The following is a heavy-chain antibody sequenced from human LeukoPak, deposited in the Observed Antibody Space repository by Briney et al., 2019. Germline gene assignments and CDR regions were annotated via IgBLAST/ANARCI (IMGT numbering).Heavy chain of an antibody. CDR3: AKDLEHGEDGGGMDV. Sequence: GGSLRLSCAASGFTVSTNYMSWVRQAPGKGLEWVSVIYSGGSTYYADSVMGRFTISRDNSKNTLYLQMNSLRAEDTAVYYCAKDLEHGEDGGGMDVWGQGTTVTVSS. CDR2: IYSGGST. V-gene: IGHV3-53*01. CDR1: GFTVSTNY. J-gene: IGHJ6*02. D-gene: IGHD4-17*01.